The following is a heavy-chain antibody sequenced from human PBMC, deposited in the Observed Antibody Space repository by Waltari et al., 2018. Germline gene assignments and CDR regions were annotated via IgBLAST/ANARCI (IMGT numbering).Heavy chain of an antibody. CDR3: AREHNPELIVVVPAAMMDY. V-gene: IGHV1-46*01. D-gene: IGHD2-2*01. Sequence: QVQLVQSGAEVKKPGASVKVSCKESGYTFTSYYMHWVRQAPGQGLEWMGIINPSGGSTSYVQKCQGRVTMTRDTSTSTVYMELSSLRSEDTAVYYCAREHNPELIVVVPAAMMDYWGQGTLVTVSS. CDR2: INPSGGST. CDR1: GYTFTSYY. J-gene: IGHJ4*02.